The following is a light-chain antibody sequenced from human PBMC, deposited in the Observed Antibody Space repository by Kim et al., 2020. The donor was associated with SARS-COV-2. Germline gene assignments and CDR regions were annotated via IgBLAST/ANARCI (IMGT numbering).Light chain of an antibody. CDR1: SSNSASKY. CDR3: AAWDDSRGGGV. Sequence: GPRVTITCSGRSSNSASKYVYWCQQLPGTAPKLLSYRDHQRPSGVAGRVSGATCGPAASLAISGLRSEDEADYCCAAWDDSRGGGVFGGGTQLTVL. V-gene: IGLV1-47*01. J-gene: IGLJ3*02. CDR2: RDH.